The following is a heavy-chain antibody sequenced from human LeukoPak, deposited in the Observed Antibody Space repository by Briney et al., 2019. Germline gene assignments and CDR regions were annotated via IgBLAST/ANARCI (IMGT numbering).Heavy chain of an antibody. D-gene: IGHD3-10*01. V-gene: IGHV4-59*01. CDR2: IYYSGST. CDR3: ARGGLWFGELSHFDY. J-gene: IGHJ4*02. Sequence: SETLSLTCTVSGGSISSYYWSWIRQPPGKGLEGIGYIYYSGSTNYNPSLKSRVTISVDTSKNQFSLKLSSVTAADTAVYYCARGGLWFGELSHFDYWGQGTLVTVSS. CDR1: GGSISSYY.